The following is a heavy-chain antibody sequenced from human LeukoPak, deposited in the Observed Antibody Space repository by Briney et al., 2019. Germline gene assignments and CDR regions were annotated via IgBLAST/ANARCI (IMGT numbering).Heavy chain of an antibody. CDR1: GFTFSSYA. D-gene: IGHD3-22*01. Sequence: GRSLRLSCAASGFTFSSYAMSWVRQAPGKGLEWVSTISGSGGSTYYADSVKGRFTISRDNSKNTLYLQMNSLRAEDMAVYYCAKGTYYYDSNGSVFDYWGQGTLVTVSS. V-gene: IGHV3-23*01. CDR3: AKGTYYYDSNGSVFDY. CDR2: ISGSGGST. J-gene: IGHJ4*02.